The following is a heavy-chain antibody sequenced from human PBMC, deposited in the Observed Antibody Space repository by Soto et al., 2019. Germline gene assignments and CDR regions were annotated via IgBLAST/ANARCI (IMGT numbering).Heavy chain of an antibody. V-gene: IGHV4-31*03. CDR3: ARTYYYDSSGYFTSSYYFDY. CDR2: IYYSGST. Sequence: QVQLQESGPGLVKPSQTLSLTCTVSGGSISSGGYYWSWIRQHPGKGLEWIGYIYYSGSTYYNPSLKSRVTISVDTPKNQFSLKLSSVTAADTAVYYCARTYYYDSSGYFTSSYYFDYWGQGTLVTVSS. CDR1: GGSISSGGYY. J-gene: IGHJ4*02. D-gene: IGHD3-22*01.